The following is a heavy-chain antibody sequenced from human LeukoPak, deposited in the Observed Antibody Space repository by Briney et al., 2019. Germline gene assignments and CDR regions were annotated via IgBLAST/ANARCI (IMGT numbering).Heavy chain of an antibody. CDR2: IYTSGST. D-gene: IGHD4-17*01. CDR1: GGSISSYY. Sequence: PSETLSLTCTVSGGSISSYYWSWIRQPAGKGPEWIGRIYTSGSTNYNPSLKSRVTMSVDTSKNQFSLKLSSVTAADTAVYYCARAYGHEADYYYYGMDVWGQGTTVTVSS. CDR3: ARAYGHEADYYYYGMDV. J-gene: IGHJ6*02. V-gene: IGHV4-4*07.